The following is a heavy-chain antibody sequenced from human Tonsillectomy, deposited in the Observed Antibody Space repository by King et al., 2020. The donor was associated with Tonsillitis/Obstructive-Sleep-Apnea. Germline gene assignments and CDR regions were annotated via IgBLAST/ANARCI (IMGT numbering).Heavy chain of an antibody. CDR3: ASEFGDFWCGPRHLGGRGWFDP. CDR2: IYYSGST. V-gene: IGHV4-31*03. D-gene: IGHD3-3*01. CDR1: GGSISSGGYY. J-gene: IGHJ5*02. Sequence: QLQESGPGLVKPSQTLSLTCTVSGGSISSGGYYWSWIRQHPGKGLEWIGYIYYSGSTYYNPSLKSRVTISVDTSKNQFSLKLSSVTAADTAVYYCASEFGDFWCGPRHLGGRGWFDPWGQGTLVTVSS.